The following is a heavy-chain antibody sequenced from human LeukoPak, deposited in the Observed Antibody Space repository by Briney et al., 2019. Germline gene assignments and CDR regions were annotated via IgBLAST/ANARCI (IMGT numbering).Heavy chain of an antibody. CDR2: IRVSGST. D-gene: IGHD7-27*01. V-gene: IGHV3-53*01. CDR3: AKGTGDTAYYFDF. CDR1: GVAVSSSY. Sequence: TGGSLRLSCAASGVAVSSSYMSWVRQAPGKGLEWVSGIRVSGSTYYPDSVTGRFTISRDNSENTLYLQMSGLRAEDTAIYYCAKGTGDTAYYFDFWGQGVLVTVSS. J-gene: IGHJ4*02.